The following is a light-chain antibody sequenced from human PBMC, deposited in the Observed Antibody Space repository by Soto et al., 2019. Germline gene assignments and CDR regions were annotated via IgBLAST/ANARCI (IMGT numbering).Light chain of an antibody. V-gene: IGLV2-14*01. J-gene: IGLJ1*01. CDR1: NSDVVGYNY. CDR3: SSYTSSSTRV. CDR2: EVN. Sequence: QSVLAQPASVSGSPGQSITISCTGTNSDVVGYNYVSWYQQHPGKAPKLMIYEVNNRPSGVSNRFSGSKSGNTASLTISGLQAEDEADYYCSSYTSSSTRVFGTGTKVTVL.